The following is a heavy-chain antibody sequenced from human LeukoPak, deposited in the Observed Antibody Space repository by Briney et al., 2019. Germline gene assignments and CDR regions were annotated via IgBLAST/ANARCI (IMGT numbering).Heavy chain of an antibody. CDR1: GGSFSGYY. Sequence: SSETLSLTCAVYGGSFSGYYWSWIRQPPGKGLEWIREINHSGSTNYNPSPKSRVTISVDTSKNQFSLKLSSVTAADTAVYYCASVDGGNFSFDYWGQGTLVTVSS. CDR3: ASVDGGNFSFDY. CDR2: INHSGST. V-gene: IGHV4-34*01. D-gene: IGHD4-23*01. J-gene: IGHJ4*02.